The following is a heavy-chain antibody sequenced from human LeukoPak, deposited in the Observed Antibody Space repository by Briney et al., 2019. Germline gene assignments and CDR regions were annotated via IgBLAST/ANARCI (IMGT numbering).Heavy chain of an antibody. V-gene: IGHV3-48*01. J-gene: IGHJ3*02. CDR2: ISSSSSTI. D-gene: IGHD3-10*01. CDR1: GFTFSSYS. CDR3: ARSMVRGRGAAFDI. Sequence: SGGSLRLSCAASGFTFSSYSMNWVRQAPGKGLEWVSYISSSSSTIYYADSVKGRFTISRDNAKNSLYVQMNSLRAEDTAVYYCARSMVRGRGAAFDIWGQGTMVTVSS.